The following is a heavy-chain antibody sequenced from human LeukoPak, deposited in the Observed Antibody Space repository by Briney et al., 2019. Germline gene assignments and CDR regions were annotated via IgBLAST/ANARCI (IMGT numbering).Heavy chain of an antibody. CDR2: IKSKTDGGTT. CDR3: TTPSYALGAFDI. CDR1: GFTFSNAW. D-gene: IGHD1-26*01. Sequence: GGSLRLSCAASGFTFSNAWMSWVRQAPGKGLEWVGRIKSKTDGGTTDYAAPVKGRFTISRDDSKNTLYLQMNSLKTEDTAVYYCTTPSYALGAFDIWGQGTMVTVSS. J-gene: IGHJ3*02. V-gene: IGHV3-15*01.